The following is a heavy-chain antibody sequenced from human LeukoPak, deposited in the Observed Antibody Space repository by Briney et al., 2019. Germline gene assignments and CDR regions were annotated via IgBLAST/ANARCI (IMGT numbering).Heavy chain of an antibody. V-gene: IGHV3-30*02. J-gene: IGHJ4*02. CDR3: AKEGVAARPIDDY. CDR2: IRYDGSNK. CDR1: GLIFSSYG. D-gene: IGHD6-6*01. Sequence: GGSLRLSCAASGLIFSSYGMHWVRQAPGKGLEWVAFIRYDGSNKYYADSVKGRFTISRDNSKNTLYLQIKRLRAEDTAVYYCAKEGVAARPIDDYWGQGTLVTVSS.